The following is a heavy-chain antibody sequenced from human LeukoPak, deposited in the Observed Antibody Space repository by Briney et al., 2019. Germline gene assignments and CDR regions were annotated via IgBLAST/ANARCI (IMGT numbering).Heavy chain of an antibody. CDR3: ARRAIAVAGTNFDY. CDR2: ISSSGSTI. J-gene: IGHJ4*02. CDR1: GFTFSDYY. Sequence: PGGSLRLSCAASGFTFSDYYMSWIRQAPGKGLAWVSYISSSGSTIYYADSVKGRFTISRDNAKNSLYLQMNSLRAEDTAVYYCARRAIAVAGTNFDYWGQGTLVTVSS. V-gene: IGHV3-11*01. D-gene: IGHD6-19*01.